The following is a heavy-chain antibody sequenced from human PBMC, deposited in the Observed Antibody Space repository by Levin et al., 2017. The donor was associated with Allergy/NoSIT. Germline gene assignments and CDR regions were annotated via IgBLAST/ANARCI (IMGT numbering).Heavy chain of an antibody. CDR1: GFTFSSYG. V-gene: IGHV3-33*01. Sequence: GESLKISCAASGFTFSSYGMHWVRQAPGKGLEWVAVIWYDGSNKYYADSVKGRFTISRDNSKNTLYLQMNSLRAEDTAVYYCAREGGNPGGYFDYWGQGTLVTVSS. CDR2: IWYDGSNK. CDR3: AREGGNPGGYFDY. J-gene: IGHJ4*02. D-gene: IGHD3-16*01.